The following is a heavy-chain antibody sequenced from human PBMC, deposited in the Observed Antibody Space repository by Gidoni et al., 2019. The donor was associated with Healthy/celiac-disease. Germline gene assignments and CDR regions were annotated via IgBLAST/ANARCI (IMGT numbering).Heavy chain of an antibody. CDR2: ISSSSSYI. CDR1: GFTFSSYS. V-gene: IGHV3-21*01. J-gene: IGHJ4*02. D-gene: IGHD6-13*01. CDR3: ARGKGTAAGTM. Sequence: EVQLVESGGGLVKPGGSLRLSCAASGFTFSSYSMNWVRQAPGKGLEWVASISSSSSYIYYADSVKGRFTISRDNAKNSLYLQMNSLRAEDTAVYYCARGKGTAAGTMWGQGTLVTVSS.